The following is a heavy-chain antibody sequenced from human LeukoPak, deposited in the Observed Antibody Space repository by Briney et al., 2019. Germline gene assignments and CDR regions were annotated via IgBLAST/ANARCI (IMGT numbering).Heavy chain of an antibody. CDR3: AKEAYCGGDCYLGVGWFDP. V-gene: IGHV3-9*01. CDR2: ISWNSGSI. Sequence: GGSLRLSCAASGFTFDDYAMHWVRQAPGKGLEWVSGISWNSGSIGYADSVKGRFTISRDNAKNSLYLQMNSLRAEDTALYYCAKEAYCGGDCYLGVGWFDPWAREPWSPSPQ. CDR1: GFTFDDYA. J-gene: IGHJ5*02. D-gene: IGHD2-21*02.